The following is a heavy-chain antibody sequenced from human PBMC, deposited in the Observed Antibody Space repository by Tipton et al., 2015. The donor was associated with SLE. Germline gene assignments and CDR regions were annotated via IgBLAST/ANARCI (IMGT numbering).Heavy chain of an antibody. J-gene: IGHJ5*02. D-gene: IGHD1-7*01. CDR1: GFTFSRYW. V-gene: IGHV3-7*01. CDR2: IKQDGSEK. Sequence: SLRLSCAASGFTFSRYWMSWVRQAPGKGLEWVANIKQDGSEKYYVDSVKGRFTISRDNAKNSLYLQMNGLRAEDTAVYYCARDLGELELRWFDPWGQGTLVTVSS. CDR3: ARDLGELELRWFDP.